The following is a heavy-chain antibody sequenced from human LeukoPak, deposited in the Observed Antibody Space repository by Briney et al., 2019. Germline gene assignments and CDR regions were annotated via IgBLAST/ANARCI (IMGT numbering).Heavy chain of an antibody. V-gene: IGHV1-24*01. Sequence: ASVKVSCKVSGYTPTELSMHWVRQAPGKGLEWMGGFDPEDGETIYAQKFQGRVTMTTDTSTSTAYMELRSLRSDDTAVYYCATSSHPPTGTGLDYWGQGTLVTVSS. CDR1: GYTPTELS. CDR2: FDPEDGET. J-gene: IGHJ4*02. D-gene: IGHD1-1*01. CDR3: ATSSHPPTGTGLDY.